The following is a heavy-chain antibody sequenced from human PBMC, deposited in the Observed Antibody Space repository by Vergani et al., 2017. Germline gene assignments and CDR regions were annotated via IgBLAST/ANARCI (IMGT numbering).Heavy chain of an antibody. D-gene: IGHD1-1*01. J-gene: IGHJ6*02. V-gene: IGHV3-15*05. CDR3: ATHSWNGRHGYYYYGMDV. CDR2: IKRQTDGGQT. Sequence: EVQLVESGGGLVKPGGSLRLSCAASGLTFSNAWLSWVRQAPGKGLEWVGRIKRQTDGGQTNYTAPVKGGFIISRDYSKNTLYIQVNSLKTEDTAVYYCATHSWNGRHGYYYYGMDVGGQGTTVTVSS. CDR1: GLTFSNAW.